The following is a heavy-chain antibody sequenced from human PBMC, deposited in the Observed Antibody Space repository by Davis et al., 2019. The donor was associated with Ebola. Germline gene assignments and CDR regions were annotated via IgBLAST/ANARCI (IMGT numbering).Heavy chain of an antibody. Sequence: ASVKVSCKASGYTFTSCGISWVRQAPGQGLEWMGWISAYTGDTSYAQKFQGRVTMTTDTSTSTAYMELRSLRSDDTAVYYCARGTGTGYNSGWYVYWGQGTLVTVSS. CDR1: GYTFTSCG. V-gene: IGHV1-18*01. CDR3: ARGTGTGYNSGWYVY. J-gene: IGHJ4*02. D-gene: IGHD6-19*01. CDR2: ISAYTGDT.